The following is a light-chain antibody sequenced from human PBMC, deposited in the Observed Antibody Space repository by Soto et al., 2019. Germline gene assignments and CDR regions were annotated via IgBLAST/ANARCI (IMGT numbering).Light chain of an antibody. CDR1: QSFSSN. J-gene: IGKJ1*01. Sequence: EIVMTQCPATLSVSPGERATLSCRAIQSFSSNLAWYQQKPGQAPRLLIYGASTRATGIPARFSGSGSGTEFTLTISSLKSEDFAVYYCQQYNNWPPVTFGQGTKVDIK. V-gene: IGKV3-15*01. CDR3: QQYNNWPPVT. CDR2: GAS.